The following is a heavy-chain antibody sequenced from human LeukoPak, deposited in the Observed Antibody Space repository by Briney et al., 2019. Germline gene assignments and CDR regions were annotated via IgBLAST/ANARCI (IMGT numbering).Heavy chain of an antibody. V-gene: IGHV4-59*01. Sequence: PSETLSLTCIVSGGSISSYYWSWIRQPPGKGLEWIGYIYYSGSTNYNPSLQSRVTISVDTSKNQFSLKLRSVTAADTAVYYCARTLSRVEDYWGQGTLVTVSS. J-gene: IGHJ4*02. CDR3: ARTLSRVEDY. CDR1: GGSISSYY. CDR2: IYYSGST.